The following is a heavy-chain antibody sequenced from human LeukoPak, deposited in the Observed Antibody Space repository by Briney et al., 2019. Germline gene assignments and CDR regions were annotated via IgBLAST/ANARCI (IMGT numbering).Heavy chain of an antibody. Sequence: ASVKVSCKASGYTFTSYYMHWVRQAPGQGLEWMGIINPSGGSTSYAQKFRGRVTMTRDTSTSTVCMELSSLRSEDTAVYYCARDPPYGSGSYFDYGMDVWGQGTTVTVSS. CDR2: INPSGGST. CDR3: ARDPPYGSGSYFDYGMDV. V-gene: IGHV1-46*01. D-gene: IGHD3-10*01. J-gene: IGHJ6*02. CDR1: GYTFTSYY.